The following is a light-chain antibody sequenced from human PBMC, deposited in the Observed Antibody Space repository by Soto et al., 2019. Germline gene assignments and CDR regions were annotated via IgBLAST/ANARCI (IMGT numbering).Light chain of an antibody. CDR2: DST. Sequence: VLTQSPATMSLSPGERATLSCRASQSIHTSLAWYQQKPGQPPRLVVYDSTLRANGVPDRFGGSRSGTEFTLTINNLEPEDFAVYYCQQYGNSPITFGQGTRLEIK. V-gene: IGKV3-11*01. J-gene: IGKJ5*01. CDR3: QQYGNSPIT. CDR1: QSIHTS.